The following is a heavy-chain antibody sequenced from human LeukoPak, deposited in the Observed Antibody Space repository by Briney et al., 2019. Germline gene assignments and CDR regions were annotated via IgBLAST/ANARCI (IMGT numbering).Heavy chain of an antibody. CDR1: GFTFNTFN. CDR3: ARGHYDVLAASYKRTPDY. J-gene: IGHJ4*02. D-gene: IGHD3-9*01. CDR2: STSGGDYI. V-gene: IGHV3-21*01. Sequence: GGSLRLSCAASGFTFNTFNMNWVRQAPGKGLEWVSSSTSGGDYIYYADSVKGRFTTSRDNAKNSLSLQLNSLRVEDTAVYYCARGHYDVLAASYKRTPDYWGQGTLVTVSS.